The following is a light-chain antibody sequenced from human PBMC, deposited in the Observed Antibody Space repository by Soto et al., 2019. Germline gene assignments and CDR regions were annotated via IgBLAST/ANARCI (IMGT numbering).Light chain of an antibody. V-gene: IGKV3-11*01. CDR3: QQRSNWLT. CDR1: QSVSSY. Sequence: EIVFTQSPATLSLSPGGRATLSCRASQSVSSYLAWYQQKPGQAPRLLIYDASNRATGIPARFSGSGSGTDFTLTISSLEPEDFAVHYCQQRSNWLTFGGGTKVDIK. CDR2: DAS. J-gene: IGKJ4*01.